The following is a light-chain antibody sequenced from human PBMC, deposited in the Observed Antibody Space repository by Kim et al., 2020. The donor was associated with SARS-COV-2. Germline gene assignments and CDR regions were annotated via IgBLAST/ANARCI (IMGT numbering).Light chain of an antibody. CDR2: GKN. V-gene: IGLV3-19*01. CDR3: NSRDSSGNFVV. Sequence: ALGKTFKITCLGDSLRSYYASWYQQKPGQAPVLVIYGKNNRPSGIPDRFSGSSSGNTASLTITGAQAEDEADYYCNSRDSSGNFVVFGGGTQLTVL. CDR1: SLRSYY. J-gene: IGLJ2*01.